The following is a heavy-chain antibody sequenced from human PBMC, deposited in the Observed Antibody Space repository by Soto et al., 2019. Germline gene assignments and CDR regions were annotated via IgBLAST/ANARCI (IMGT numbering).Heavy chain of an antibody. CDR2: INPNSGGT. Sequence: ASVKVSCKASGYTFTGYYMNWVRQAPGQGLEWMGWINPNSGGTNYAQKFQGWVTMTRDTSISTAYMELSRLRSDDTAVYYCARDVAYSSRGYYFDYWGQGTLVTVSS. CDR1: GYTFTGYY. CDR3: ARDVAYSSRGYYFDY. J-gene: IGHJ4*02. V-gene: IGHV1-2*04. D-gene: IGHD6-13*01.